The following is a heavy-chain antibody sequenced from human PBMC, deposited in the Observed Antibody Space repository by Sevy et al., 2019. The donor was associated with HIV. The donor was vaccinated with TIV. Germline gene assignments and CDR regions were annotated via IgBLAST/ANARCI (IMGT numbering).Heavy chain of an antibody. CDR3: ARASGLRFFYGMDV. CDR2: ISYNGGNE. D-gene: IGHD3-3*01. CDR1: AFTFKNFA. Sequence: GGSLRLSYAASAFTFKNFAMHWVRQAPGKGLEWVAVISYNGGNEYYADSVKGRFTISRDSSKNTLYLQMNSLRPEDTAIYYCARASGLRFFYGMDVWGQGTAVTVSS. J-gene: IGHJ6*02. V-gene: IGHV3-30-3*01.